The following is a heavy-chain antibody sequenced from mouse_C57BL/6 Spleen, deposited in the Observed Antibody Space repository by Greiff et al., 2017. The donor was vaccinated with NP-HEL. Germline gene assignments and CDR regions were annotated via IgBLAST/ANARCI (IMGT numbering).Heavy chain of an antibody. Sequence: VQLKQSGPGLVKPSQSLSLTCSVTGYSITSGYYWNWIRQFPGNKLEWMGYISYDGSNNYNPSLKNRISITRDTSKNQFFLKLNSVTTEDTATYYCAREEDWVYAMDYWGQGTSVTVSS. CDR3: AREEDWVYAMDY. CDR2: ISYDGSN. CDR1: GYSITSGYY. J-gene: IGHJ4*01. D-gene: IGHD4-1*01. V-gene: IGHV3-6*01.